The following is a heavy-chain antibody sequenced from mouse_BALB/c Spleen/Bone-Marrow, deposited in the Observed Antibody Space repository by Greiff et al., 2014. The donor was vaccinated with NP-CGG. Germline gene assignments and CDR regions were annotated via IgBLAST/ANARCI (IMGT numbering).Heavy chain of an antibody. CDR1: GYTFTSYD. J-gene: IGHJ3*01. CDR2: IYPGDGST. Sequence: LVESGPELVKPGALVKISCKASGYTFTSYDINWVKQRPGQGLEWIGWIYPGDGSTKYNEKFKGKATLTADKSSSTAYMQLSSPTSENSAVYFCARSGDGSGYGFAYWGQGTLVTVSA. V-gene: IGHV1S33*01. D-gene: IGHD3-2*01. CDR3: ARSGDGSGYGFAY.